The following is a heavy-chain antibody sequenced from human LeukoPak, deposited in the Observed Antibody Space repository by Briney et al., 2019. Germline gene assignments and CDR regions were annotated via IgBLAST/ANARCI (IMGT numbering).Heavy chain of an antibody. J-gene: IGHJ4*02. CDR2: ISNNGGYT. CDR3: AKDGDTAMVIGEPGY. Sequence: GGSLRLSCAASGFTFSSSAMSWVRQAPGKGLEWVSAISNNGGYTYYADSVQGRFTISRDNSKSTLCLQMNSLRAEDTAVYYCAKDGDTAMVIGEPGYWGQGTLVTVSS. CDR1: GFTFSSSA. V-gene: IGHV3-23*01. D-gene: IGHD5-18*01.